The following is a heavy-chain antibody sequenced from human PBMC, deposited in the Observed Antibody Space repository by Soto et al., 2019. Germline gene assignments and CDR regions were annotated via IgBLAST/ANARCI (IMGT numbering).Heavy chain of an antibody. D-gene: IGHD2-15*01. Sequence: EVQMVESGGGLVQPGGSLRLSCAASGFTFSSYDMHWFRQATGKGLEWVSAMGTAGDTYDPGSVKGRFTVSRENAKNTLYLQMNSLRAGDPAVYYCARGVNYCSGCSCSILLAYWGQGTLVTVSS. CDR2: MGTAGDT. J-gene: IGHJ4*02. CDR1: GFTFSSYD. V-gene: IGHV3-13*01. CDR3: ARGVNYCSGCSCSILLAY.